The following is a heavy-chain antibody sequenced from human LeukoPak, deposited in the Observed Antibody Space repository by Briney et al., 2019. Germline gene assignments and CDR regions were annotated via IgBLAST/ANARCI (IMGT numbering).Heavy chain of an antibody. CDR2: IYYIGTT. D-gene: IGHD3-16*01. CDR1: GGSFSGYY. CDR3: ARDQGYGGFDY. V-gene: IGHV4-59*01. J-gene: IGHJ4*02. Sequence: SETLSLTCAVYGGSFSGYYWSWIRQPPGKGLEWIGYIYYIGTTNYNPSLKSRVTISVDTSKNQFSLKLSSVTAADTAFYYCARDQGYGGFDYWGQGALVTVSS.